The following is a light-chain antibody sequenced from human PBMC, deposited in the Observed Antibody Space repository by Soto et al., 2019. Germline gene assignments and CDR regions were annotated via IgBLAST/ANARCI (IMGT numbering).Light chain of an antibody. J-gene: IGLJ2*01. CDR3: CSYAGSSTFGV. Sequence: QSALTQPASVSGSPGQSITISCTGTSSDVGSYNLVSWYQHHPGKAPKLMIYECSKRPSGVSNRFSGSKSGNTASLTISGLQAEDEADYYCCSYAGSSTFGVFGGGTKLTVL. V-gene: IGLV2-23*03. CDR2: ECS. CDR1: SSDVGSYNL.